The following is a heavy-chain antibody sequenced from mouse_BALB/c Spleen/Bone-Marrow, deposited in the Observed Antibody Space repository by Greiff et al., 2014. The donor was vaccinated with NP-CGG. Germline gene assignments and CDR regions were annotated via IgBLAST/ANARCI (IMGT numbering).Heavy chain of an antibody. D-gene: IGHD2-3*01. Sequence: VQLQPSGPSLVKPSPTLFLTCSATGDSLTSGFWNWVRKFPGNKIEYMGYISYSGNTYYNPSLKSRISITRDTSKNQYYLQLNSVTTEDTATYYCATYDGYCFDYWGQGTTLTVSS. CDR3: ATYDGYCFDY. J-gene: IGHJ2*01. V-gene: IGHV3-8*02. CDR1: GDSLTSGF. CDR2: ISYSGNT.